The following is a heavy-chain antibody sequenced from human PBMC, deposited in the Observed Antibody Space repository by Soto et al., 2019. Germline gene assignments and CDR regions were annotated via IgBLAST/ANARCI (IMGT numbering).Heavy chain of an antibody. Sequence: GGSLRLSCAASGFTFSNAWMSWVRQAPGKGLEWVGRIKSKTDGGTTDYAAPEKGRFTFSRDDSKNTLYLQMNSLKTEDTAVYYCTTTAGVDTAMVGDAFDIWGQGTMVTVSS. CDR1: GFTFSNAW. V-gene: IGHV3-15*01. J-gene: IGHJ3*02. CDR3: TTTAGVDTAMVGDAFDI. CDR2: IKSKTDGGTT. D-gene: IGHD5-18*01.